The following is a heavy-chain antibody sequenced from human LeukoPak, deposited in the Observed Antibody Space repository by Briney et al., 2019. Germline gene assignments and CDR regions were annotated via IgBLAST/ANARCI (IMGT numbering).Heavy chain of an antibody. CDR2: ISTSGSVT. J-gene: IGHJ3*02. V-gene: IGHV3-11*04. D-gene: IGHD2-15*01. CDR1: GFTFSDSF. CDR3: VREDSRGAFDI. Sequence: GGPLRLSCGASGFTFSDSFMSWIRQPPGKGLEWLSYISTSGSVTDYADSVKGRFTISRDNAKKLVYLELKSLRAEDTALYYCVREDSRGAFDIWGQGTMVIVSS.